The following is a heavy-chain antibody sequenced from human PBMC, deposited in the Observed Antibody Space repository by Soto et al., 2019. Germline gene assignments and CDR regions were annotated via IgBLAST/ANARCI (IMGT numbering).Heavy chain of an antibody. V-gene: IGHV1-3*01. CDR3: ARGPLRNWLDP. CDR1: GYTFTNYA. CDR2: INAGNGNT. Sequence: ASVKVSCKASGYTFTNYAMHWVRQAPGKRPEWMGWINAGNGNTKYSQKFQGRVTITRDTSASTAYMAVSSLRSEDTAVYYCARGPLRNWLDPWGQGTLVTAPQ. J-gene: IGHJ5*02.